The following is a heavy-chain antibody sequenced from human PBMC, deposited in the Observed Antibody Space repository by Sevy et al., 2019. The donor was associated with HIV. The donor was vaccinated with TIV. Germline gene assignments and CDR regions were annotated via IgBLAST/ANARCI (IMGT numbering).Heavy chain of an antibody. CDR2: ISYDGTNK. J-gene: IGHJ4*02. CDR1: GFTFSSYG. V-gene: IGHV3-30*03. Sequence: GGSLRLSCAVSGFTFSSYGIHWVRHTPGKGLEWVAVISYDGTNKYYADSVKGRFTISRDNSKNTLFLQMNSLRTEDTAVYYCARENKSVGEDYWGQGTLVTVSS. D-gene: IGHD1-26*01. CDR3: ARENKSVGEDY.